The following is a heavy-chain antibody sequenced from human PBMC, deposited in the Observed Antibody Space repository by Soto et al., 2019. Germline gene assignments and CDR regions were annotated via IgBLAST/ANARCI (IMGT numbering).Heavy chain of an antibody. D-gene: IGHD6-13*01. CDR1: GFTFIDYY. V-gene: IGHV3-11*06. Sequence: GGSLRLSCAASGFTFIDYYMSWIRQVPGKGLEWVAYISGTSDSIPYADSVKGRFTISRDNAKNSLYLQMNSLRAEDTAVYYCAGVAVVTAAGTSDYWGQGTLVTVSS. CDR2: ISGTSDSI. CDR3: AGVAVVTAAGTSDY. J-gene: IGHJ4*02.